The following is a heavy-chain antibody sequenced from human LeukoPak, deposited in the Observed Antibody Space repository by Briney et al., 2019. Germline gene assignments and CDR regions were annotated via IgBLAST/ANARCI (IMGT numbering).Heavy chain of an antibody. J-gene: IGHJ5*02. V-gene: IGHV1-2*02. CDR2: INPNSGGT. CDR1: GYTFTGYY. Sequence: ASVKVSCKASGYTFTGYYIHWVRQAPGQGLEWVGWINPNSGGTNYAQRLQGRVTMTRDTSISTAYMELNRLTSDDTAVYYCASGVHYDTAWGQGTLVTVSS. CDR3: ASGVHYDTA. D-gene: IGHD3-9*01.